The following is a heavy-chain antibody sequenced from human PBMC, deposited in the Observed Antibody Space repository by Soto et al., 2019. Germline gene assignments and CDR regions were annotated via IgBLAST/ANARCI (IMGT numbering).Heavy chain of an antibody. Sequence: GGSLRLSCAASGFTFSSYAMHWVRQAPGKGLEWVAVISYDGSNKYYADSVKGRFTISRDNSKNTLYLQMNSLRAEDTAVYYCARDWGSSSWYFDYGLDVWGQGTTVTVSS. V-gene: IGHV3-30-3*01. CDR1: GFTFSSYA. CDR3: ARDWGSSSWYFDYGLDV. D-gene: IGHD6-13*01. CDR2: ISYDGSNK. J-gene: IGHJ6*02.